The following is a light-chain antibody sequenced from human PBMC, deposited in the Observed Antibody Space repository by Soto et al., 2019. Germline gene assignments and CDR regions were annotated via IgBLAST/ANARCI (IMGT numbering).Light chain of an antibody. J-gene: IGKJ1*01. V-gene: IGKV3-20*01. CDR3: QQYTISSWT. CDR2: GTS. CDR1: QSVSSSY. Sequence: EIVLSLSPGALSLSPGERATLSCRASQSVSSSYLAWYQQKPGQAPRVLIYGTSSRATGIPDRFSGSGSGTDFTLTISRLEPEDFAVYYCQQYTISSWTFGQGTKVDI.